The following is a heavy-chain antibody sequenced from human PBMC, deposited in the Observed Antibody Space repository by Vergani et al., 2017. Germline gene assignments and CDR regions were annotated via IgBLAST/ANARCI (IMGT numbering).Heavy chain of an antibody. Sequence: QVQLVESGGGVVQPGGSLRLSCAASGFTFNSYGMHWVRQAPGKELEWVASIRSDESRRYYGDSMEGPFTISRDNSKNTLYLQMKSLRPEDTAVYYCAKEGGGYCSGGTCYPEYWGQGTLVIGSS. V-gene: IGHV3-30*02. CDR2: IRSDESRR. J-gene: IGHJ4*02. CDR1: GFTFNSYG. D-gene: IGHD2-15*01. CDR3: AKEGGGYCSGGTCYPEY.